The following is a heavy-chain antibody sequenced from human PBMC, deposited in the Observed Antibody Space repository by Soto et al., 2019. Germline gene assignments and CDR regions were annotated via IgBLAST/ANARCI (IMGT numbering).Heavy chain of an antibody. CDR2: ISAFNGKT. CDR1: GYTFPNYG. J-gene: IGHJ4*02. CDR3: ARGQGDNGYDLQIDH. Sequence: QVQLIQSGAEVKKPGASVKVSCKASGYTFPNYGINWVRQAPGQGLEWMGWISAFNGKTIYAQRFQGKFTMTTDTSATIAYIALRSLESDDTAVYYCARGQGDNGYDLQIDHWGQGTLVTVSS. D-gene: IGHD5-12*01. V-gene: IGHV1-18*01.